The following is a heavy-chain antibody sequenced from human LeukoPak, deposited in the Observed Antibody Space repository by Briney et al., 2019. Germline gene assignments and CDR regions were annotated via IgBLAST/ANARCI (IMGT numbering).Heavy chain of an antibody. CDR1: GFTFSSYS. CDR3: ARESSGIAATDKIDF. D-gene: IGHD6-13*01. CDR2: FTSMSGTI. Sequence: GGSLRLSCVASGFTFSSYSMNWVRQAPGKGLEWVSSFTSMSGTIYYADSVKGRFTISRDNAKSSLFLQMSSLRAEDTAVYYCARESSGIAATDKIDFWGQGTLVTVSS. J-gene: IGHJ4*02. V-gene: IGHV3-21*01.